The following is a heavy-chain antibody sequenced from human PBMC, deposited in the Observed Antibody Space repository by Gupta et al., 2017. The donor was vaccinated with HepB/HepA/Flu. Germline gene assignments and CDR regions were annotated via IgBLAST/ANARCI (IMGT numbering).Heavy chain of an antibody. J-gene: IGHJ4*02. V-gene: IGHV3-23*01. CDR3: IKDPNWISG. Sequence: EVQLLESGGGFVPPGGSLRLSCVAFGFPFISDAMTWVRQAPGKGLEWVSIISGIGDTTYYADSVKGRFTTPRDNSKNTVYLQMDSLRVEDTALYYCIKDPNWISGWGQGTLVTVSS. D-gene: IGHD1-1*01. CDR1: GFPFISDA. CDR2: ISGIGDTT.